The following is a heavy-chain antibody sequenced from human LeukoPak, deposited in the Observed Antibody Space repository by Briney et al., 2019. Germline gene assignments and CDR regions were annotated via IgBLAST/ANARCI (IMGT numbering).Heavy chain of an antibody. V-gene: IGHV1-2*02. CDR3: ARDLGWELVLDQ. Sequence: ASVKVSCKTSGYSFTNYYTHLVRQAPGQGLEWMGWINPNSGGTNYAQKFQGRVTLTRGTSIRTTYMELSSLRSDDTAVYFCARDLGWELVLDQWGQGTLVTVSS. D-gene: IGHD1-26*01. CDR1: GYSFTNYY. CDR2: INPNSGGT. J-gene: IGHJ4*02.